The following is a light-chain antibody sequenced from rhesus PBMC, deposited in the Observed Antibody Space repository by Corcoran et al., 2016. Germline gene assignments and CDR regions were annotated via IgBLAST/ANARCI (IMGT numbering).Light chain of an antibody. CDR3: LQHNSYPMYS. J-gene: IGKJ2*01. V-gene: IGKV1-28*03. Sequence: DIQMTQSPSSLSASVGDTVTITCRASQGISSYLNWFQQKPGKAPKLLIYDASSLESGVPARFRGSGSGTYFTLPISSLQPEDFAAYYGLQHNSYPMYSFGQGTKVEIK. CDR1: QGISSY. CDR2: DAS.